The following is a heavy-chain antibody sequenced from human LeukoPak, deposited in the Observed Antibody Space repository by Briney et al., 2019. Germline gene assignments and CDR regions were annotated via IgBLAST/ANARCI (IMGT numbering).Heavy chain of an antibody. V-gene: IGHV5-51*01. CDR2: IYPGDSDT. J-gene: IGHJ4*02. D-gene: IGHD2-2*01. Sequence: PGESLKISCRGSGYSFTTYWIGWVRQMPGKGLEWMGIIYPGDSDTRYSPSFQGQVTMSADKSIDTAYLQWSSLKASDTAMYYCARRQGCSSTSCPPDYWGQGTLVTVSS. CDR3: ARRQGCSSTSCPPDY. CDR1: GYSFTTYW.